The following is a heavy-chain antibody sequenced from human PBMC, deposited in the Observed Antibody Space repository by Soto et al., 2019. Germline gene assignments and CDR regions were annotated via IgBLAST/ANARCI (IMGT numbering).Heavy chain of an antibody. Sequence: GGSLRLSCAASGFTFSGYGSSWVRQAPGKGLEWVSTIGRSGRSTYYADSVKGRFTISRDDSKNTLYLQMNSLRAEDTAVYYCAKGSNVWSDYQHLFDPWGQGTLVTVSS. J-gene: IGHJ5*02. CDR1: GFTFSGYG. CDR2: IGRSGRST. V-gene: IGHV3-23*01. D-gene: IGHD3-3*01. CDR3: AKGSNVWSDYQHLFDP.